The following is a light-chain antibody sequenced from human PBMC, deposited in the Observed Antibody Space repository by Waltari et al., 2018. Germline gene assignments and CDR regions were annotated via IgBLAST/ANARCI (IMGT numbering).Light chain of an antibody. CDR3: QHYVRLPAT. Sequence: EIVLTQSPGTLSLSPGERAPLSCRASQSVGRSLAWYQQKPGQAPRLLIYGASSRATGIPDRFSGSGSGTDFSLTISRLEPEDFAVYYCQHYVRLPATFGQGTKVEIK. V-gene: IGKV3-20*01. CDR1: QSVGRS. J-gene: IGKJ1*01. CDR2: GAS.